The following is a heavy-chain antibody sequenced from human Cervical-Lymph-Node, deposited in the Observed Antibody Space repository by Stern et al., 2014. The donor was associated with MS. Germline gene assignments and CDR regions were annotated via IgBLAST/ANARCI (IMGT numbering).Heavy chain of an antibody. V-gene: IGHV1-46*01. CDR1: GDTVIRSY. Sequence: QVQLMQSGAVVKKPGSSVKISCEASGDTVIRSYMHWVRQAPGQGLEWLGLINPSGSTTVYAQPFQGRVTLTRDTSPTAVYMELSNLRSGDTAVYYCASDSSGYDGFDIWGQGTLVTVSS. D-gene: IGHD3-3*01. CDR2: INPSGSTT. CDR3: ASDSSGYDGFDI. J-gene: IGHJ3*02.